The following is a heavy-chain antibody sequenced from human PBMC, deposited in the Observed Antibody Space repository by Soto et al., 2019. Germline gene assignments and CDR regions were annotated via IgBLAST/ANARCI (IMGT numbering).Heavy chain of an antibody. V-gene: IGHV4-39*01. J-gene: IGHJ4*02. CDR1: GESISISSYY. CDR3: ARQRTTVVTQAYFDH. D-gene: IGHD2-21*02. CDR2: IYYSGRT. Sequence: SETLSLTCIVSGESISISSYYWVLIRDPPGKGLEWIGSIYYSGRTYYNPSFKSRVTISIDTSKNQFSLKLSSVTATDTAVYYCARQRTTVVTQAYFDHWGQGALVTVSS.